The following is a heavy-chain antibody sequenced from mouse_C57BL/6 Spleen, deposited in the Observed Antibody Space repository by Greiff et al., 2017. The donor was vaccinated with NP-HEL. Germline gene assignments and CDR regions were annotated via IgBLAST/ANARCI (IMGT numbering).Heavy chain of an antibody. J-gene: IGHJ3*01. Sequence: VQLQQSGAELVRPGASVKLSCTASGFNIKDDYMHWVKQRPEQGLEWIGWIDPENGDTEYASKFQGKATITADTSSNTAYLQLSSLTSEDTDVYYCTTGAYGSSSWFAYWGQGTLVTVSA. D-gene: IGHD1-1*01. CDR1: GFNIKDDY. CDR3: TTGAYGSSSWFAY. CDR2: IDPENGDT. V-gene: IGHV14-4*01.